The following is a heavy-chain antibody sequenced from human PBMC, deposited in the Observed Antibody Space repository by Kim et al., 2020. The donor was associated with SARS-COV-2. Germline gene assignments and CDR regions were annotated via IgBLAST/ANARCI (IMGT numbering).Heavy chain of an antibody. J-gene: IGHJ4*02. CDR2: IHPKGGDT. Sequence: ASVKVSCKASGYAFNDYHLHWVRQAPGKGLEWMGWIHPKGGDTHYAQKFQSRVTMIRDMSISTVYMELTSLRSDDTAVLYCTSQITGTSFEYWGQGTLVT. CDR3: TSQITGTSFEY. V-gene: IGHV1-2*02. D-gene: IGHD1-1*01. CDR1: GYAFNDYH.